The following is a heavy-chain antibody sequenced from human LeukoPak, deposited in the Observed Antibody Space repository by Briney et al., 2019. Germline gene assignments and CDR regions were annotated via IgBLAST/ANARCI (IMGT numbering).Heavy chain of an antibody. J-gene: IGHJ3*02. CDR2: FDPEDGET. Sequence: GASVRVSCKVSGYTLTELSMHWVRQAPGKGLEWMGGFDPEDGETIYAQKFQGRVTMTEDTSTDTAYMELSSLRAEDTAVYYCATEFPSVLDDAFDIWGQGTMVTVSS. CDR1: GYTLTELS. D-gene: IGHD5/OR15-5a*01. CDR3: ATEFPSVLDDAFDI. V-gene: IGHV1-24*01.